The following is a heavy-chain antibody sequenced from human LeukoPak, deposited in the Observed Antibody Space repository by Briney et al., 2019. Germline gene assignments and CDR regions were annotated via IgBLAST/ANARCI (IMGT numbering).Heavy chain of an antibody. V-gene: IGHV3-21*01. CDR3: ARDKFHYSSSWFLETTPKYYSDV. J-gene: IGHJ6*03. D-gene: IGHD6-13*01. Sequence: GGSLRLSCAASGFTFSSYSMNWVRQAPGKGLEWVSSISSSSSYIYYADSVKGRFTISRDNAKNSLYLQMNSLRAEDTAVYYCARDKFHYSSSWFLETTPKYYSDVWGKGTTVTVSS. CDR2: ISSSSSYI. CDR1: GFTFSSYS.